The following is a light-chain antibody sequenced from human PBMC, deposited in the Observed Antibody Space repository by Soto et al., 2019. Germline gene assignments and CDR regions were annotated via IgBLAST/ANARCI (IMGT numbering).Light chain of an antibody. Sequence: DIQMTQSPSSLSASVGDRVTITCRASQNVRKYLNWYPKKSGEAPNLLIFAASTLQSGVPSRFSGSGAETEFNLTISSLQPEDFATSFCQESYTRAFGQGTVVEI. CDR2: AAS. J-gene: IGKJ1*01. CDR3: QESYTRA. V-gene: IGKV1-39*01. CDR1: QNVRKY.